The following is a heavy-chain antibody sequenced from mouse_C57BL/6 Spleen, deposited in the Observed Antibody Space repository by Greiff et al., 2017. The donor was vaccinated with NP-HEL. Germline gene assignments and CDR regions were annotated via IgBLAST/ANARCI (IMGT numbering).Heavy chain of an antibody. D-gene: IGHD2-1*01. V-gene: IGHV1-61*01. CDR2: IYPSDSET. CDR3: ARNGNYGNYVHWYFDV. Sequence: QVQLQQSGAELVRPGSSVKLSCRASGYTFTSYWMDWVKQRPGQGLEWIGNIYPSDSETHYNQKFKDKATLTVDKSSSTAYMQLSSLTSEDSAVYYCARNGNYGNYVHWYFDVWGTGTTVTVSS. J-gene: IGHJ1*03. CDR1: GYTFTSYW.